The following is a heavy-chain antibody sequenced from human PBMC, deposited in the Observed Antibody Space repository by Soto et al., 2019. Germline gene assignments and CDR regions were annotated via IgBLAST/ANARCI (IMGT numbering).Heavy chain of an antibody. J-gene: IGHJ4*02. CDR1: GGSISSYY. Sequence: QVQLQESCPGLVKPSETLSITCTVSGGSISSYYWSWIRQPPGKGLEWIGSIYYSGSTNYNPSLKSRVTISVDTSKNQFFLKLSSVTAADSAVYYCARGDYYCELDYWGQGTLVTVSS. CDR2: IYYSGST. V-gene: IGHV4-59*01. D-gene: IGHD3-22*01. CDR3: ARGDYYCELDY.